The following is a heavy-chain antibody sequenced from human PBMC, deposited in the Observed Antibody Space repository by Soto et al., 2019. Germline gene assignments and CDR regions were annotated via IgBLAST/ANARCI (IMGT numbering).Heavy chain of an antibody. CDR2: INHSGST. CDR3: ARLWFGELSPYYYYGMDV. J-gene: IGHJ6*02. D-gene: IGHD3-10*01. CDR1: GGSLSGYY. Sequence: QVQLQQWGAGLLKPSETLSLTCAVYGGSLSGYYWSWIRQPPGKGLVWIGEINHSGSTNYNPSLKSRVTTSIDTSKNQFSLKLSGVTAADTAVYYCARLWFGELSPYYYYGMDVWGQGTTVTVSS. V-gene: IGHV4-34*01.